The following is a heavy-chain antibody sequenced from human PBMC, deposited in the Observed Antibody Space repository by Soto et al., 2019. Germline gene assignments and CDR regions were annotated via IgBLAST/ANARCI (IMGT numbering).Heavy chain of an antibody. V-gene: IGHV1-69*13. CDR1: GGTFSSYA. CDR3: ARDGGYYDSSGDSNYYYYGMDV. CDR2: IIPIFGTA. D-gene: IGHD3-22*01. J-gene: IGHJ6*02. Sequence: SVKVSCKASGGTFSSYAISWVRQAPGQGLEWMGGIIPIFGTANYAQKFQGRVTITADESTSTAYMELSSLRSEDTAVYYCARDGGYYDSSGDSNYYYYGMDVWGQGTTVTSP.